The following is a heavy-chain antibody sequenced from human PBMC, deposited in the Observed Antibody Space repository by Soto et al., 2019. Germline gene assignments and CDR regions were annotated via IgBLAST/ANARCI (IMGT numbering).Heavy chain of an antibody. J-gene: IGHJ3*02. CDR2: ISTGTGTI. CDR1: GFAFRSYR. CDR3: LRDRATKYPDVDSADYTIDAFDI. Sequence: EVQLVESGGGLLQPGGSLRLSCLASGFAFRSYRMHWVRQAPGKGLEWVAYISTGTGTIYYADSVKGRFTIARDNAENSLFLQISSLRAEDTALYSCLRDRATKYPDVDSADYTIDAFDIWGQGTMVTVS. D-gene: IGHD4-17*01. V-gene: IGHV3-48*01.